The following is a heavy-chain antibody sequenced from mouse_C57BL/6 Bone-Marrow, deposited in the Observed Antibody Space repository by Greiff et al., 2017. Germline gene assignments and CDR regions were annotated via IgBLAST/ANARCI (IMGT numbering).Heavy chain of an antibody. CDR2: INSDGGST. J-gene: IGHJ2*01. Sequence: EVKVVESGGGLVQPGESLKLSCESNEYEFPSHDMSWVRKTPEKRLELVAAINSDGGSTYYPDPMERRFIISRDNTKKTLYLQMSSLRSEDTALYYCANKSYYYGSSYFDYWGQGTTLTVSS. CDR3: ANKSYYYGSSYFDY. D-gene: IGHD1-1*01. CDR1: EYEFPSHD. V-gene: IGHV5-2*01.